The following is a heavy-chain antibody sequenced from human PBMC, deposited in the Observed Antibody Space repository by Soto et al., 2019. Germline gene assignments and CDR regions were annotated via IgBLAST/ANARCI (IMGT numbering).Heavy chain of an antibody. CDR3: ARDLGSGYDQGDY. CDR1: GDIFSGYS. CDR2: IIPIFGTT. D-gene: IGHD5-12*01. Sequence: QVQLVQSGAEVKKPGSSVKVSCKTSGDIFSGYSISWVRQAPGQGLEWMGGIIPIFGTTNYAQRFYGRVTTNTDKSTRTVYMKVDSLKSEDTAVDYCARDLGSGYDQGDYWGQGSLFPVSS. J-gene: IGHJ4*02. V-gene: IGHV1-69*05.